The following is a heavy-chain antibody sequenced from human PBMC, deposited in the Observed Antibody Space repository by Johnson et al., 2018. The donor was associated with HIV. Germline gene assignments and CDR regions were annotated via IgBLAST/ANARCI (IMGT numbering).Heavy chain of an antibody. V-gene: IGHV3-9*01. Sequence: VQLVESGGGLVQPGRSLRLSCAASGFTFDDYAMHWVRQAPGKGLEWVSGISWNSGSIGYADSVTGRFTISRDNSKNTLYLQMNSLRAEDTAVYYCAKDKAVVTALYDAFDIWGQGTMVTVSS. D-gene: IGHD2-21*02. CDR3: AKDKAVVTALYDAFDI. CDR1: GFTFDDYA. CDR2: ISWNSGSI. J-gene: IGHJ3*02.